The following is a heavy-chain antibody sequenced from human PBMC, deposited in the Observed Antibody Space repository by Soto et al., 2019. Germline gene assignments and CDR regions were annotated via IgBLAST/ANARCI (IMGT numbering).Heavy chain of an antibody. V-gene: IGHV1-18*01. Sequence: ASVKVSCKASGGTFSSYTISWVRQAPGQGLEWMGWISAYNGNTNYAQKLQGRVTMTTDTSTSTAYMELRSLRSDDTAVYYCARGLEPAGNDVWGQGTLVTVSS. CDR1: GGTFSSYT. CDR2: ISAYNGNT. CDR3: ARGLEPAGNDV. D-gene: IGHD3-10*01. J-gene: IGHJ4*02.